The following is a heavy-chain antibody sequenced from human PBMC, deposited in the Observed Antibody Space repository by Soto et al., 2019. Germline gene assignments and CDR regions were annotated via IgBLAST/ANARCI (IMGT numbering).Heavy chain of an antibody. CDR1: GFTFSSYG. CDR2: IWYDGSNK. D-gene: IGHD6-19*01. J-gene: IGHJ4*02. CDR3: ERDFEQWRPLLVLDY. V-gene: IGHV3-33*01. Sequence: GGSLRLSCAASGFTFSSYGMHWVRQAPGKGLEWVAVIWYDGSNKYYADSVKGRFTISRDNSKNTLYLQMNSLRAEDTAVYYCERDFEQWRPLLVLDYWGQGTLVTVSS.